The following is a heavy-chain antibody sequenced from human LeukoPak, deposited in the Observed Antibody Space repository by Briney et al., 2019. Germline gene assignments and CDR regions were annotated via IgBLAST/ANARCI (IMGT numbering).Heavy chain of an antibody. V-gene: IGHV4-34*01. CDR2: INHSGST. D-gene: IGHD2-2*01. Sequence: PSETLSLTCAVYGGSFSGYYWSWIRQPPGKGLEWIGEINHSGSTNYNPSLKSRVTISVDTSKNLFSLKLSSVTAADTAVYYCARVGRGIVVVPAAIEYYYMDVWGKGTTVTVSS. CDR1: GGSFSGYY. J-gene: IGHJ6*03. CDR3: ARVGRGIVVVPAAIEYYYMDV.